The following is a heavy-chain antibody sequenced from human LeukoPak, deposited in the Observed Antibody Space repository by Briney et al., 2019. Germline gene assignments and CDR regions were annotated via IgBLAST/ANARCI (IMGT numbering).Heavy chain of an antibody. Sequence: SQTLSLTCTVSGGSISSGGYYWSWIRQPPGKGLEWIGYIYHSGSTYYNPSLKSRVTISVDRSKNQFSLKLSSVTAADTAVYYCARAPPGLSRGSSGKFDYWGQGTLVTVSS. D-gene: IGHD3-22*01. CDR1: GGSISSGGYY. V-gene: IGHV4-30-2*01. CDR3: ARAPPGLSRGSSGKFDY. CDR2: IYHSGST. J-gene: IGHJ4*02.